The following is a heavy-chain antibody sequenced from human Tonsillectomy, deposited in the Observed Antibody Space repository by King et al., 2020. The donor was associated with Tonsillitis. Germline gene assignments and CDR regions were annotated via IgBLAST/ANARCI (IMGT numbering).Heavy chain of an antibody. J-gene: IGHJ6*02. Sequence: VQLQESGPGLVKPSQTLSLTCAVSGDSISSGGYSWSWIRQPPGKGLEWIGYIYFSGSTYYNPSLKSRVSISVDTSKNQFSLKLSSVTAADTAVYYCARVFGRERLPTGDYYYGMDVWGQGTTVTVSS. CDR3: ARVFGRERLPTGDYYYGMDV. CDR2: IYFSGST. V-gene: IGHV4-30-4*07. D-gene: IGHD1-26*01. CDR1: GDSISSGGYS.